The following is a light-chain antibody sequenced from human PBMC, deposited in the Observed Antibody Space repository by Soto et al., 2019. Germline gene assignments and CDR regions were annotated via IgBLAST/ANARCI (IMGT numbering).Light chain of an antibody. CDR2: GAS. CDR3: QQYASSPWT. Sequence: EIVLTQSPATLSLSPGEKATLSCRASETVRTGSLAWYQQKPGQAPRLLIFGASVRATDIPERFSGSGSGTDFTLTITRLAPEDFAVYHCQQYASSPWTFGQGTKLEIK. CDR1: ETVRTGS. V-gene: IGKV3-20*01. J-gene: IGKJ1*01.